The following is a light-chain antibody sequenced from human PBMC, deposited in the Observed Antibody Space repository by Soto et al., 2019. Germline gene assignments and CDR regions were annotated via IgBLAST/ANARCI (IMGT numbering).Light chain of an antibody. Sequence: AIRMTQSPSSLSASTGDRVTITCRASQGISSYLAWYQQKPGKAPKLLIYPASTLQCGVPSRFSGSRSGTDFTLTICCLQSEDFATEYCQQYFSYPTFGQENKLPI. V-gene: IGKV1-8*01. J-gene: IGKJ2*01. CDR2: PAS. CDR1: QGISSY. CDR3: QQYFSYPT.